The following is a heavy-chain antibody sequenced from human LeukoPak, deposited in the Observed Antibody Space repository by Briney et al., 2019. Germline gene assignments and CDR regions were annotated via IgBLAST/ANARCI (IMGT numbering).Heavy chain of an antibody. J-gene: IGHJ6*03. Sequence: ASVKVSCKASGYTFTSYDINWVRQATGQGLEWMGWMNPNSGNTGYAQKFQGRVTITRNTSIRTPYMERGSLRSEDTAVYYCARGSPDGYSSGWYVYYYYYMDVWGKGTTVTVSS. CDR1: GYTFTSYD. V-gene: IGHV1-8*03. CDR3: ARGSPDGYSSGWYVYYYYYMDV. CDR2: MNPNSGNT. D-gene: IGHD6-19*01.